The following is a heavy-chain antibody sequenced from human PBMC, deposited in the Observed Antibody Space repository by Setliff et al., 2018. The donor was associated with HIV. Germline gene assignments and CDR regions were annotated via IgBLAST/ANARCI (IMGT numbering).Heavy chain of an antibody. J-gene: IGHJ5*02. CDR3: ARRKGYCSGPSCLEFSWFDP. CDR1: GGSFSSSSYS. Sequence: PSETLSLTCIVSGGSFSSSSYSWGWIRLPPGKGLEWIGSIDYSGSAYYSPSLKSRVTISVDTSKNQFSLKLSSVTAADTAVYYCARRKGYCSGPSCLEFSWFDPWGQGTLVTVSS. CDR2: IDYSGSA. D-gene: IGHD2-2*01. V-gene: IGHV4-39*01.